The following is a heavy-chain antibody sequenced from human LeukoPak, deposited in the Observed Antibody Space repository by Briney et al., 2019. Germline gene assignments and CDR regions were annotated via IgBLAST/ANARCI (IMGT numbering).Heavy chain of an antibody. V-gene: IGHV1-18*01. D-gene: IGHD5-18*01. CDR1: GYTFTSYG. CDR3: ARPLGVDTAMKNYYYYGMDV. J-gene: IGHJ6*02. Sequence: ASVKVSCKASGYTFTSYGISWVRQAPGQGLEWMGWISAYNGNTNYAQKLQGRVTMTTDTSTSTAYMELRSLRSEDTAVYYCARPLGVDTAMKNYYYYGMDVWGQGTTVTVSS. CDR2: ISAYNGNT.